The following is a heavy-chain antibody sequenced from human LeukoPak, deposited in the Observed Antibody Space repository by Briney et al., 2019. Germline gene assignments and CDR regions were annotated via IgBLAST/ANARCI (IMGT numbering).Heavy chain of an antibody. J-gene: IGHJ6*02. Sequence: GASLRLSCAASGFTFSSYSMNWVRQAPGKGLEWVSSISSSSSYIYYADSVKGRFTISRDNAKNSLYLQMNSLRAEDTAVYYCAREDGYCSGGSCYSGLYNYYYGMDVWGQGTTVTVSS. D-gene: IGHD2-15*01. V-gene: IGHV3-21*01. CDR3: AREDGYCSGGSCYSGLYNYYYGMDV. CDR2: ISSSSSYI. CDR1: GFTFSSYS.